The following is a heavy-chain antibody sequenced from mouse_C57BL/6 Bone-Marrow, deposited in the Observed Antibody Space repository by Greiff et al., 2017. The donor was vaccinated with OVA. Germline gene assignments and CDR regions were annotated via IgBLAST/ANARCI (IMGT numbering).Heavy chain of an antibody. CDR3: AYYYGSSYYFDY. V-gene: IGHV1-64*01. J-gene: IGHJ2*01. CDR2: IHPNSGST. D-gene: IGHD1-1*01. Sequence: QVQLQQPGAELVKPGASVKLSCKASGYTFTSYWMHWVKQRPGQGLEWIGMIHPNSGSTNYNEKFKSKATLTVDKSSSTAYMQLSSLTSEDSAVYYCAYYYGSSYYFDYWGKGTTLTVSS. CDR1: GYTFTSYW.